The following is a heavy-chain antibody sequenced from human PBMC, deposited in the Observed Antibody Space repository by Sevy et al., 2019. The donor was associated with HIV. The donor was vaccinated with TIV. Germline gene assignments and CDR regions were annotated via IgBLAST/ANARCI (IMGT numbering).Heavy chain of an antibody. CDR1: GGSISSGNYY. J-gene: IGHJ5*02. CDR2: IHSTGTT. CDR3: ARYSSSWYGGHWFDP. D-gene: IGHD6-13*01. V-gene: IGHV4-61*02. Sequence: SLTCSVSGGSISSGNYYWNWIRQPAGKGLEWIGRIHSTGTTNYNPALKSRVSISADASKNKFFLKLTSVTAADTAVYYCARYSSSWYGGHWFDPWGQGTLVTVSS.